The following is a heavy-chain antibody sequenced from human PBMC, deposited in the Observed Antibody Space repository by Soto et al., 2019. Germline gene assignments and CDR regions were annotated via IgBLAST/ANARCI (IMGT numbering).Heavy chain of an antibody. Sequence: QVQLVQSGAEVKKPGASVKVSCKAAGYTFNSYYIHWVRQAPGQGLEWMGIFNPGGGSTNNAQKLQGRVTLTSDTSTSTVYMELSSLRSEDTAIYYCARGGYDWYFDLWGRGTLVTVSS. CDR2: FNPGGGST. CDR1: GYTFNSYY. D-gene: IGHD5-18*01. V-gene: IGHV1-46*02. CDR3: ARGGYDWYFDL. J-gene: IGHJ2*01.